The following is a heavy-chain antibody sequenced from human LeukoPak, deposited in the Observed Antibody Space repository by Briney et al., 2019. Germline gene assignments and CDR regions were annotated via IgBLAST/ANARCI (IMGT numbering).Heavy chain of an antibody. Sequence: SETLSLTCTVSGDSISSYYWSWIRQPAGKGLEWIGRIYTSGSTNYNPSLKSRVTMSVDTSKNQFSLKLSSVTAADTAVYYCARDRDSSGWSSYYYYYGMDVWGQGTTVTVSS. CDR3: ARDRDSSGWSSYYYYYGMDV. CDR1: GDSISSYY. V-gene: IGHV4-4*07. J-gene: IGHJ6*02. CDR2: IYTSGST. D-gene: IGHD6-19*01.